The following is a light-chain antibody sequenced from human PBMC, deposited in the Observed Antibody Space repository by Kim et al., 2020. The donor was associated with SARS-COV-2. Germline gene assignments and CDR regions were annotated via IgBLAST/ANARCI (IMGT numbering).Light chain of an antibody. CDR2: DAS. J-gene: IGKJ2*01. CDR3: QQYGSLPYT. V-gene: IGKV3-20*01. CDR1: QTVKYNY. Sequence: LSPGERATLSCRATQTVKYNYLAWYQQKPGQAPRLVIYDASTRATGIPDRFSGRGSGSVFSLTINRVEPEDSAVYHCQQYGSLPYTFGQGTKLEI.